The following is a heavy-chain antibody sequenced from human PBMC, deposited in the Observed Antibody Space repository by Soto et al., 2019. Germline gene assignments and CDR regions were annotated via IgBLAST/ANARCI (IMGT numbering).Heavy chain of an antibody. CDR1: GFTFSDNY. Sequence: GGSLRLSCAASGFTFSDNYMDWVRQAPGKGLEWVGRTRNRANSYTTEYAAYVKGIFTISSDDSKNSLYIQMISLKTEATAVSASAGDRAVSRSWYAFDIWGQGTMVTVSS. CDR3: AGDRAVSRSWYAFDI. V-gene: IGHV3-72*01. J-gene: IGHJ3*02. D-gene: IGHD6-13*01. CDR2: TRNRANSYTT.